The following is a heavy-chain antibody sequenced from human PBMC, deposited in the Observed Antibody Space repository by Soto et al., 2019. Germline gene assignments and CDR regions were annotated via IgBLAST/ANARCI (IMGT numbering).Heavy chain of an antibody. CDR3: ARDRGDTAMGPGEYYYYGMDV. J-gene: IGHJ6*02. CDR1: GGSISSGGYY. Sequence: SETLSLTCTVSGGSISSGGYYWSWIRQHPGKGLEWIGYIYYSGSTYYNPSLKSRVTISVDTSKNQFSLKLSSVTAADTAVYYCARDRGDTAMGPGEYYYYGMDVWGQGTTVTVSS. V-gene: IGHV4-31*03. CDR2: IYYSGST. D-gene: IGHD5-18*01.